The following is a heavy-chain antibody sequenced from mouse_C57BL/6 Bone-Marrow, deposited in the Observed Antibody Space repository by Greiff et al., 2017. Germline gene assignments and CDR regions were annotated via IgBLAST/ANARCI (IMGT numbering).Heavy chain of an antibody. V-gene: IGHV1-9*01. Sequence: VQLQESGAELMKPGASVKLSCKATGYTFTGYWIEWVKQRPGHGLEWIGEILPGSGSTNYNEKFKGKATFTADKSSNTAYMQLSSLTSEDSAIYYCASYYCNRTGFAYWGQGTLVTVSA. J-gene: IGHJ3*01. CDR1: GYTFTGYW. D-gene: IGHD2-1*01. CDR3: ASYYCNRTGFAY. CDR2: ILPGSGST.